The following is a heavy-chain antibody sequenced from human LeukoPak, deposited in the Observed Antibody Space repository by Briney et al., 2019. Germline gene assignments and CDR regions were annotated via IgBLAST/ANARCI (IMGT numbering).Heavy chain of an antibody. CDR2: IYSGGST. Sequence: GGSVRLSCAASGFILSSNYMSWLRQARGKGLEWVSVIYSGGSTKHADSVKGRFTISRDNSKNTLYLQMNSLRAEDTAVYYCVRDSRKCGGDCYAFDIWGQGTMVSVSS. D-gene: IGHD2-21*02. V-gene: IGHV3-53*01. CDR3: VRDSRKCGGDCYAFDI. CDR1: GFILSSNY. J-gene: IGHJ3*02.